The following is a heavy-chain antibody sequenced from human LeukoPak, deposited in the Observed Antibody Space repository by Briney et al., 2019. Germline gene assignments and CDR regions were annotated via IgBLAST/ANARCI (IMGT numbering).Heavy chain of an antibody. CDR3: ARGHRSSSTSCYRD. V-gene: IGHV1-69*13. Sequence: SVEVSCKASGGTFSSYAISWVRQAPGQGLEWMGGIIPIFGTANYAQKFQGRVTITADESTSTAYMELSSLRSEDTAVYYCARGHRSSSTSCYRDWGQGTLVTVSS. CDR1: GGTFSSYA. D-gene: IGHD2-2*01. J-gene: IGHJ4*02. CDR2: IIPIFGTA.